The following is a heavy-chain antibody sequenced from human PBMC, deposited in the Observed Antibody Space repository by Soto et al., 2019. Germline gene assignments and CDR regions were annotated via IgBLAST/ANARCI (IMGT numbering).Heavy chain of an antibody. CDR1: GYTFTSYA. J-gene: IGHJ4*02. Sequence: QVPLVQSGAEEKKPGASVKVSCKASGYTFTSYAMHWVRQAPGQRLEWMGWINAGNGNTKYSQKFQGRVTITWDTSASTAYMELSSLRSEDTAVYYCARSIVVVTALDYWGQGTLVTVSS. D-gene: IGHD2-21*02. V-gene: IGHV1-3*05. CDR2: INAGNGNT. CDR3: ARSIVVVTALDY.